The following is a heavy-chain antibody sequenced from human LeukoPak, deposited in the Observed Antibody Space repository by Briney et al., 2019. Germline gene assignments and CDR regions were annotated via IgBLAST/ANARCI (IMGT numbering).Heavy chain of an antibody. CDR3: ARGGRFYYGSGSYSTRYYFDF. D-gene: IGHD3-10*01. CDR2: INTNTGNP. Sequence: GASVKVSCKASGYTFTNYAMNWVRQAPGQGLEWMGWINTNTGNPAYAQGFTGRFVFSLDTSVSTAYLQISSLKAEDTAVYYCARGGRFYYGSGSYSTRYYFDFWGQGTPVTVSS. V-gene: IGHV7-4-1*02. CDR1: GYTFTNYA. J-gene: IGHJ4*02.